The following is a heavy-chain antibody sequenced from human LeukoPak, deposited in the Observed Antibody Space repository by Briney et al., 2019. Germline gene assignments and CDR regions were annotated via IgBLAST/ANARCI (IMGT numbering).Heavy chain of an antibody. V-gene: IGHV3-30*02. D-gene: IGHD3-22*01. J-gene: IGHJ4*02. Sequence: GRSLRLSCAASGFTFSSYGMHWVRQAPGKGLEWVAVIRYDGSNKYYADSVKGRFTISRDNSKNTLYLQMNSLRAEDTAVYYCAKDGGYYIPDYWGQGTLVTVSS. CDR3: AKDGGYYIPDY. CDR2: IRYDGSNK. CDR1: GFTFSSYG.